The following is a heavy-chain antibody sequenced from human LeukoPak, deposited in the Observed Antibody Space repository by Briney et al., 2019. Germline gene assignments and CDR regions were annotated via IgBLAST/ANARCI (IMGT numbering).Heavy chain of an antibody. CDR2: INHSGST. J-gene: IGHJ6*03. CDR3: AGEGGYCSSTSCAPTYMDV. Sequence: PSETLSLTCAVYGGSFSGYYWSWIRQPPGKGLEWIGEINHSGSTNYNPSLKSRVTISVDTSKNQFSLKLSSVTAADTAVYYCAGEGGYCSSTSCAPTYMDVWGKGTTVTVSS. D-gene: IGHD2-2*01. V-gene: IGHV4-34*01. CDR1: GGSFSGYY.